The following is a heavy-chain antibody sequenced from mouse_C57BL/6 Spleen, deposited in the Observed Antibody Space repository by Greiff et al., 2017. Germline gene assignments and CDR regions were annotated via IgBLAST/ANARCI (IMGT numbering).Heavy chain of an antibody. V-gene: IGHV5-17*01. Sequence: EVQVVESGGGLVKPGGSLKLSCAASGFTFSDYGMHWVRQAPEKGLEWVAYISSGSSTIYYADTVKGRFTISRDNAKNTLFLQMTSLRSEDTAMYYCARYSNFYAMDYWGQGTSVTVSS. J-gene: IGHJ4*01. D-gene: IGHD2-5*01. CDR1: GFTFSDYG. CDR3: ARYSNFYAMDY. CDR2: ISSGSSTI.